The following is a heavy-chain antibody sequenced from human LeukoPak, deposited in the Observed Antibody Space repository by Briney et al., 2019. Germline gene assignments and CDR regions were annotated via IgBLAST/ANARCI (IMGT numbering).Heavy chain of an antibody. J-gene: IGHJ4*02. CDR1: GGSISSGGYS. D-gene: IGHD3-22*01. CDR3: ARGPYYDSSGYLFDY. CDR2: IYHSGST. Sequence: SETLSLTCAVSGGSISSGGYSWSWIRQPPGKGLEWIGYIYHSGSTNYNPSLKSRVTISVDKSKNQFSLRLSSVTAADTAVYYCARGPYYDSSGYLFDYWGQGSLVTVSS. V-gene: IGHV4-30-2*01.